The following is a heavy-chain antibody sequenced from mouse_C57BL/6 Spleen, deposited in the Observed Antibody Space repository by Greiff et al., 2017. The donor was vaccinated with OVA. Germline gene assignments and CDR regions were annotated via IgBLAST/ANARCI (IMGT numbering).Heavy chain of an antibody. Sequence: QVQLQQPGAELVLPGASVKLSCKASGYTFTSYWMHWVKQRPGQGLEWIGQIDPSDSYTNYNQKFKGKSTLTVDKSSSTAYMQISSLTSEDSAVYYCAKGASYAMDYWGQGTSVTVSS. CDR2: IDPSDSYT. D-gene: IGHD3-1*01. V-gene: IGHV1-69*01. CDR1: GYTFTSYW. J-gene: IGHJ4*01. CDR3: AKGASYAMDY.